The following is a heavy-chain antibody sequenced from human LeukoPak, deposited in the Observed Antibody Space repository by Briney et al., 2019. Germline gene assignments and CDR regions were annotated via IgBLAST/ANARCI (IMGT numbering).Heavy chain of an antibody. J-gene: IGHJ4*02. CDR1: GGSFSGYY. V-gene: IGHV4-34*01. D-gene: IGHD3-22*01. CDR3: ATGPYYYDSSAYYYTV. CDR2: INHSGST. Sequence: XETLSLTCAVYGGSFSGYYWSWIRQPPGKGPEWIGEINHSGSTNYSPSLKSRVTISVDTSKNQFSLKLTSVTAADTAVYYCATGPYYYDSSAYYYTVWGQGTLVTVSS.